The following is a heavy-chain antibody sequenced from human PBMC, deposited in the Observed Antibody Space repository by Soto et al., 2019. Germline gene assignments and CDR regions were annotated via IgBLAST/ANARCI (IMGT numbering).Heavy chain of an antibody. CDR1: GGSISSYY. Sequence: QVQLQESGPGLVKTSETLSLTCTVSGGSISSYYWSWIRQPPGKGLEWIGYIYYSESTNYNPSLKSRVTISVDTSKNQFSLKLSSVTAADTAVYYCARHHDSWGQGTLVTVSS. V-gene: IGHV4-59*08. CDR2: IYYSEST. J-gene: IGHJ4*02. CDR3: ARHHDS.